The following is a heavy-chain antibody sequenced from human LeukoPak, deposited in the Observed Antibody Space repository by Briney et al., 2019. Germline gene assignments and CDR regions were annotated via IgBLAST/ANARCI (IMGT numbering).Heavy chain of an antibody. D-gene: IGHD5-12*01. V-gene: IGHV3-30*02. Sequence: GGSLRLSCTASGFTFGDYAMSWVRQAPGKGLEWVAFIRYDGSNKYYADSVKGRFTISRDNSKNTLYLQMDSLRAEDTAVYYCVRDGYAFDVWGQGTMVTVSS. J-gene: IGHJ3*01. CDR2: IRYDGSNK. CDR1: GFTFGDYA. CDR3: VRDGYAFDV.